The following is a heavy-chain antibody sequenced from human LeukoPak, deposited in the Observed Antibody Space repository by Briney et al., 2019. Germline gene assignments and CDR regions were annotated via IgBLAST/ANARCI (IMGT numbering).Heavy chain of an antibody. Sequence: EALKISCKGSGYSFTSYWIGWGRPMPGKGVGWMGMIYPGDSDTRYSPSFQGQVTISADKSISTAYLQWSSLKASDTAMYYCARSSDSSGYYANDYWGQGALVTVSS. D-gene: IGHD3-22*01. CDR1: GYSFTSYW. V-gene: IGHV5-51*01. CDR2: IYPGDSDT. J-gene: IGHJ4*02. CDR3: ARSSDSSGYYANDY.